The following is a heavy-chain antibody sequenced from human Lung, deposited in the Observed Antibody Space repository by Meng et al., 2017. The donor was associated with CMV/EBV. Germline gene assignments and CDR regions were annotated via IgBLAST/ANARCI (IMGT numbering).Heavy chain of an antibody. V-gene: IGHV1-2*02. CDR2: INPNSGGT. D-gene: IGHD2-2*01. CDR1: GYTFTGYY. Sequence: GESXKISCKASGYTFTGYYMHWVRQAPGQGLEWMGWINPNSGGTNYAQKFQGRVTMTRDTSISTAYMELSRLRSDDTAVYYCARACSSTSCYPYYYYYYGMDVWGQGXTVTVSS. J-gene: IGHJ6*02. CDR3: ARACSSTSCYPYYYYYYGMDV.